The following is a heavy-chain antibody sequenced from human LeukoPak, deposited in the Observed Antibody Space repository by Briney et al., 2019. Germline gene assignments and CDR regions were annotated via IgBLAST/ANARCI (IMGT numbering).Heavy chain of an antibody. CDR2: INHSGST. Sequence: SETLSLTCAVYGGSLSGYYWSWIRQPPGKGLEWIGEINHSGSTNYNPSLESRVTISVDTSKNQFSLKLSSVTAADTAVYYCARARSYYDSSGYYYWFDPWGQGTLVTVSS. CDR1: GGSLSGYY. V-gene: IGHV4-34*01. J-gene: IGHJ5*02. D-gene: IGHD3-22*01. CDR3: ARARSYYDSSGYYYWFDP.